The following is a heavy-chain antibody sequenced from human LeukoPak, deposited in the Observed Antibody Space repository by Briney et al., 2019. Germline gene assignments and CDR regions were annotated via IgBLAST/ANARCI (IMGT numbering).Heavy chain of an antibody. V-gene: IGHV3-48*01. Sequence: TGGSLRLSCAASGFTFSSYSMNWVRQAPGKGLEWVSYISSSSSTIYYADSVKGRFTISRDNAKNSLYLQMNSLRAEDTAVYYCARDAPNIVVVPAAKTYYYYYMDVWGKGTTVTVSS. J-gene: IGHJ6*03. D-gene: IGHD2-2*01. CDR2: ISSSSSTI. CDR3: ARDAPNIVVVPAAKTYYYYYMDV. CDR1: GFTFSSYS.